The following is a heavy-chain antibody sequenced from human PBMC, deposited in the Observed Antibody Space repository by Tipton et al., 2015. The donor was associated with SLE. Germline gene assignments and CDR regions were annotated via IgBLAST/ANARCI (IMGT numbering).Heavy chain of an antibody. J-gene: IGHJ2*01. CDR3: ARRRYSSSSRPHWYFDL. Sequence: TLSLTCTVSGGSISSSSYYWGWIRQSPGKGLEWIGSIYYSGSTRYNPSLKSRVTISVDTSKNQFSLKLSSVTAADTAVYYCARRRYSSSSRPHWYFDLWGRGTLVTVSS. D-gene: IGHD6-6*01. CDR2: IYYSGST. V-gene: IGHV4-39*07. CDR1: GGSISSSSYY.